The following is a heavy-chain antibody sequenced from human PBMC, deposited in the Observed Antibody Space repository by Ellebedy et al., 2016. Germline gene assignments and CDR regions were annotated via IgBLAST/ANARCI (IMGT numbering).Heavy chain of an antibody. D-gene: IGHD2-21*02. Sequence: GGSLRLSCAASGFFFNDAWMNWVRQAPGKGLEWISRIKSKKSGETRNYAAPVKGRFAISRDDASDTVFLQMNSLQLEDTAIYYCTADLYISGAWSNDFWGQGTLVTVSS. CDR2: IKSKKSGETR. V-gene: IGHV3-15*05. CDR1: GFFFNDAW. J-gene: IGHJ4*02. CDR3: TADLYISGAWSNDF.